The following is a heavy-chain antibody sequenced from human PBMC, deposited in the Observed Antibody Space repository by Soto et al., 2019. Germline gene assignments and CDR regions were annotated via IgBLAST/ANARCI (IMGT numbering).Heavy chain of an antibody. CDR2: INHSGST. CDR1: GGSFSGYY. V-gene: IGHV4-34*01. Sequence: QVQLQQWGAGLLKPSETLSLTCAVYGGSFSGYYWSWIRQPPGKGLEWIGEINHSGSTNYNPSLKRRVTISVDTSKNQFSLKLSSVTAADTAVYYCARGGPNAMITFGGVIVYYFDYWGQGTLVTVSS. D-gene: IGHD3-16*02. J-gene: IGHJ4*02. CDR3: ARGGPNAMITFGGVIVYYFDY.